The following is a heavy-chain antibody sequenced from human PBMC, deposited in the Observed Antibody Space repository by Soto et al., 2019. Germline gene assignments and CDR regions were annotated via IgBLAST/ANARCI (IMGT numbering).Heavy chain of an antibody. CDR2: ISAYKGNT. D-gene: IGHD1-26*01. V-gene: IGHV1-18*01. CDR3: AREGIVGATTLVTY. J-gene: IGHJ4*02. Sequence: ASVKVSCKASGYTFTSYGISWVRQAPGQGLEWMGWISAYKGNTNYAQKLQGRVTMTTDTSTSTAYMELRSLRSDDTAVYYCAREGIVGATTLVTYWGQGTLVTVSS. CDR1: GYTFTSYG.